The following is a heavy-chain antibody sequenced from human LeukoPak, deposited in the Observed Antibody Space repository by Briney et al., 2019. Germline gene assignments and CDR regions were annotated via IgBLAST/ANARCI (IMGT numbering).Heavy chain of an antibody. Sequence: PGRSLRLSCAASGFTFSSYAMHWVRQAPGKGLEWVAVISYDGSNKYYADSVKGRFTISRDNSKNTLYLQMNSLRAEDTAVYYCARGAGYSSGWYGYWGQGTLVTVSS. CDR2: ISYDGSNK. CDR3: ARGAGYSSGWYGY. D-gene: IGHD6-19*01. CDR1: GFTFSSYA. V-gene: IGHV3-30-3*01. J-gene: IGHJ4*02.